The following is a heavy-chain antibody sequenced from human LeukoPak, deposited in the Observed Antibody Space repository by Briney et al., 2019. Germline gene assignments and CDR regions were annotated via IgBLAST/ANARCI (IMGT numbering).Heavy chain of an antibody. D-gene: IGHD3-10*01. J-gene: IGHJ2*01. CDR2: IYHSGST. V-gene: IGHV4-30-2*01. CDR1: GGSISSGGYS. Sequence: TTSETLSLTCAVSGGSISSGGYSWSWIRQPPGKGLEWIGYIYHSGSTYYNPSLKSRVTISVDRSKNQFSLKLSSVTAADTAVYFCSRFRSLWYFDLWGRGTLVTVFS. CDR3: SRFRSLWYFDL.